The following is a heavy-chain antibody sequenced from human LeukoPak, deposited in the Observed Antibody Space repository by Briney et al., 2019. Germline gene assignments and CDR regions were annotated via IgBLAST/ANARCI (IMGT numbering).Heavy chain of an antibody. V-gene: IGHV3-30*14. CDR3: ASRKGSDAFDI. J-gene: IGHJ3*02. CDR1: GFTFSNYA. Sequence: PGGSLRLSCAASGFTFSNYAMHWVRQAPGKGLEWVAVISYDGSNKYYADSVKGRFTISRDNSKNTLYLQMNSLRAEDTAVYYCASRKGSDAFDIWGQGTMVTVSS. CDR2: ISYDGSNK.